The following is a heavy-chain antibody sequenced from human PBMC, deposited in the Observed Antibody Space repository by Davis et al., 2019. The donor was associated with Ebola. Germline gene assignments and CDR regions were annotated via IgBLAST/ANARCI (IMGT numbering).Heavy chain of an antibody. CDR1: GGSFSGYY. Sequence: SETLSLTCAVYGGSFSGYYWSWIRQPPGKGLEWIGEINHSGSTYYNPSLKSRVTISVDTSKNQFSLKLNSVTAADTAVYFCARGRTGSYRPRLDYWGQGTLVTVSS. CDR3: ARGRTGSYRPRLDY. D-gene: IGHD3-10*01. J-gene: IGHJ4*02. CDR2: INHSGST. V-gene: IGHV4-34*01.